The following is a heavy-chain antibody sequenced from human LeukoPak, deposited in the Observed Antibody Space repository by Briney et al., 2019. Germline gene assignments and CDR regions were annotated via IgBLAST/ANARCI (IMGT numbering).Heavy chain of an antibody. J-gene: IGHJ5*02. D-gene: IGHD3-16*02. CDR2: INHSGRT. CDR3: AREREVIVATIVSSWFDH. Sequence: SETLSLTCAVYGGSFSGYYWSWISQPPGKGVEWSGEINHSGRTNHNPSLKSRVTISVDTSKNEVSLKLSSVNAADTAVYYCAREREVIVATIVSSWFDHWGQGTLVTVSS. CDR1: GGSFSGYY. V-gene: IGHV4-34*01.